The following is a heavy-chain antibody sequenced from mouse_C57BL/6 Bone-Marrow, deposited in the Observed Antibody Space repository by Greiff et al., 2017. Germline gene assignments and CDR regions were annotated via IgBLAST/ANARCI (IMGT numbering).Heavy chain of an antibody. V-gene: IGHV5-9*01. Sequence: EVKVVESGGGLVKPGGSLKLSCAASGFTFSSYTMSWVRQTPEKRLEWVATISGGGGNTYYPDSVKGRPTISRDNAKNTLYLHMSSLRSEDTALYYCARRLRLDYWGQGTTLTVSS. CDR1: GFTFSSYT. CDR2: ISGGGGNT. J-gene: IGHJ2*01. D-gene: IGHD1-2*01. CDR3: ARRLRLDY.